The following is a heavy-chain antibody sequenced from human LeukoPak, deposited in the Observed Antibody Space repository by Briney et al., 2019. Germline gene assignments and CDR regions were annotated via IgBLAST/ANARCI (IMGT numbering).Heavy chain of an antibody. CDR2: IYYSGST. D-gene: IGHD2-15*01. CDR3: AREYCSGGSCYISDY. J-gene: IGHJ4*02. Sequence: SETLSLTCTVSGGSISSSSYYWGWIRQPPGKGLEWIGSIYYSGSTYYNPSLRSRVTISVDTSKNQFSLKLSSVTAADTAVYYCAREYCSGGSCYISDYWGQGTLVTVSS. CDR1: GGSISSSSYY. V-gene: IGHV4-39*07.